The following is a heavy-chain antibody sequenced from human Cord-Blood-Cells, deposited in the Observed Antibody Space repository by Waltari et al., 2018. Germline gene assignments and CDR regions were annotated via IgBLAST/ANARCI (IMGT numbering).Heavy chain of an antibody. Sequence: EVQLVESGVGLIQPGVTLSLSCAASGFTVSITYMIWVRQATGQGLEWVSVIYSGGSTYYADSVKGRFTISRDNSKNTLYLQMNSLRAEDTAVYYCASIAVAPRYFDLWGRGTLVTVSS. CDR3: ASIAVAPRYFDL. CDR2: IYSGGST. CDR1: GFTVSITY. D-gene: IGHD6-19*01. V-gene: IGHV3-53*01. J-gene: IGHJ2*01.